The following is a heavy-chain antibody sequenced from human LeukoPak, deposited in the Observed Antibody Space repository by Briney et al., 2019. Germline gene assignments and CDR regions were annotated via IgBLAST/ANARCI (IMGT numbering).Heavy chain of an antibody. CDR2: IIPILGIA. D-gene: IGHD3-22*01. CDR3: ARDRYYDSSGCDY. J-gene: IGHJ4*02. Sequence: SVKVSCKASGYTFTSYDINWVRQAPGQGLEWMGRIIPILGIANYAQKFQGRVTITADKSTSTAYMELSSLRSEDTAVYYCARDRYYDSSGCDYWGQGTLVTVSS. CDR1: GYTFTSYD. V-gene: IGHV1-69*04.